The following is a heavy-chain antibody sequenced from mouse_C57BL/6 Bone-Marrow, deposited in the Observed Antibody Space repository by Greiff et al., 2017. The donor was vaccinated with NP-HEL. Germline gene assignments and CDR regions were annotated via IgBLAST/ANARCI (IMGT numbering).Heavy chain of an antibody. CDR3: ARSSDYDGSSAYAMDY. CDR1: GYTFTSYW. D-gene: IGHD1-1*01. V-gene: IGHV1-7*01. J-gene: IGHJ4*01. Sequence: QVQLKQSGAELAKPGASVKLSCKASGYTFTSYWMHWVKQRTGQGLEWIGYINPSSGYTKYTQKFKDKATLTADKSSSTAYMQLSSLTYEDSAVYYGARSSDYDGSSAYAMDYWGQGTAVTVSS. CDR2: INPSSGYT.